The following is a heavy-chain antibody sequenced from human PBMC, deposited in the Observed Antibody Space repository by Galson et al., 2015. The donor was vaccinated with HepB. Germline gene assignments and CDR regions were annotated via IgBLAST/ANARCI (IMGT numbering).Heavy chain of an antibody. V-gene: IGHV4-59*01. D-gene: IGHD3-22*01. CDR2: IYNSGT. CDR1: GGSISSYD. CDR3: ARDPGYYESSGSRNYYYMDV. Sequence: LSLTCTVSGGSISSYDWSWIRQPPGKGLEWIGYIYNSGTNYNPSLKSRLTMSADTSKNQFSLELSSVTAADTAVYYCARDPGYYESSGSRNYYYMDVWGKGTTVTVSS. J-gene: IGHJ6*03.